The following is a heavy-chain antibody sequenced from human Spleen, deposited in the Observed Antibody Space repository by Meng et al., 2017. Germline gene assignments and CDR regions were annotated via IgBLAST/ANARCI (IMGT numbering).Heavy chain of an antibody. D-gene: IGHD6-13*01. J-gene: IGHJ3*02. CDR2: ISSSSSYI. Sequence: GGSLRLSCAASGFTFSSYSMNWVRQAPGKGLEWVSSISSSSSYIYYADSVKGRFTISRDSSKNTLYLQMIRLRAEDTAVYYCAIDWYSNNLGAFNMWGQGTMVTVSS. CDR3: AIDWYSNNLGAFNM. CDR1: GFTFSSYS. V-gene: IGHV3-21*04.